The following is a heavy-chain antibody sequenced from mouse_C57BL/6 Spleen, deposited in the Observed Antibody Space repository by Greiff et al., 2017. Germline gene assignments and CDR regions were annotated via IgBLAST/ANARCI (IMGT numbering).Heavy chain of an antibody. CDR1: GYAFSSSW. CDR3: AREATVDYFVM. J-gene: IGHJ2*01. CDR2: IYPGDGDT. Sequence: QVQLQQSGPELVKPGASVKISCKASGYAFSSSWMNWVKQRPGKGLEWIGRIYPGDGDTNYNGKFKGKATLTADKSSSTAYMQLSSLTSEDSAVYFCAREATVDYFVMWGQSTTVTDCS. V-gene: IGHV1-82*01. D-gene: IGHD1-1*01.